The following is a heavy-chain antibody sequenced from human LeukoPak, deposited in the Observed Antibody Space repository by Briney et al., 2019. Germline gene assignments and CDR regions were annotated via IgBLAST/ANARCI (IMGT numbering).Heavy chain of an antibody. D-gene: IGHD6-13*01. CDR2: ISGYNGNT. Sequence: GASVKVSCNTSGYTFSIYGITWLRQAPGQGLEWMGWISGYNGNTNYAQKFQGRVTMTTDTSTKTAYMELRSLRSDDTAVYYCARRLITADGYDYWGQGTRVTVSS. V-gene: IGHV1-18*01. CDR3: ARRLITADGYDY. J-gene: IGHJ4*02. CDR1: GYTFSIYG.